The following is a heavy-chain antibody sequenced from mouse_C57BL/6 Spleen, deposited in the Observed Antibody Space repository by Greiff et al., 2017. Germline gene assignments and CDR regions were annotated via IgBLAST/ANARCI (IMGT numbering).Heavy chain of an antibody. V-gene: IGHV1-64*01. Sequence: VQLLQPGAELVKPGASVKLSCKASGYTFTSYWMHWVKQRPGQGLEWIGMIHPNSGSTNYNEKFKSKATLTVDKSSSTAYMQLSSLTSEDSAVYYCAREALGNYLYYFDYWGQGTTLTVSS. CDR2: IHPNSGST. CDR3: AREALGNYLYYFDY. J-gene: IGHJ2*01. CDR1: GYTFTSYW. D-gene: IGHD2-1*01.